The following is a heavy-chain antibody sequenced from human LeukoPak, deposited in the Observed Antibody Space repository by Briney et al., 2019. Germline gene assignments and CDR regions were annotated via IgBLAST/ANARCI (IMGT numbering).Heavy chain of an antibody. V-gene: IGHV3-23*01. D-gene: IGHD3-22*01. J-gene: IGHJ4*02. CDR3: AKGYDSSGYIDY. Sequence: AESLRLSCAASGFTFSSYAMSWVRQAPGKGLEWVSAISGSGGSTYYADSVKGRFTISRDNSKNTLYLQMNSLRAEDMAVYYCAKGYDSSGYIDYWGQGTLVTVSS. CDR2: ISGSGGST. CDR1: GFTFSSYA.